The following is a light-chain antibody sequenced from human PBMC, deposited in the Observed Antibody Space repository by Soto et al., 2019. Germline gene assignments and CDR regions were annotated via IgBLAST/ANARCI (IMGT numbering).Light chain of an antibody. J-gene: IGKJ5*01. CDR1: QSVSRN. Sequence: EIVRTQSPATLSVSPGERATLSCRASQSVSRNLAWYQRRPGQAPRLLISGASTRATGIAARLSGSGSGREFTLTISSMQSEDYALYYCQQYSNWPTFGQGTRLEIK. CDR2: GAS. V-gene: IGKV3-15*01. CDR3: QQYSNWPT.